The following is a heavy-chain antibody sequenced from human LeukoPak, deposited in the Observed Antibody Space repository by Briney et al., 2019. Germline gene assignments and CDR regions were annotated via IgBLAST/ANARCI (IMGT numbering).Heavy chain of an antibody. CDR2: IFISGIT. J-gene: IGHJ5*02. Sequence: SQTLSLTCTVSGGSISSGSHYWSWIRQPAGKGLEWIGRIFISGITNYNPSLRSRVTISVDTSKNQFSLRLSSVTAADTAVYYCARVVPQNYDFWSGYSYNWFDPWGQGTLVTVSS. D-gene: IGHD3-3*01. V-gene: IGHV4-61*02. CDR3: ARVVPQNYDFWSGYSYNWFDP. CDR1: GGSISSGSHY.